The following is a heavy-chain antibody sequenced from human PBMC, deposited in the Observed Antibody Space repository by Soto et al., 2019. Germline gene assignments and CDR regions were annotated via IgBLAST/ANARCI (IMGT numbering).Heavy chain of an antibody. J-gene: IGHJ4*02. V-gene: IGHV4-31*03. CDR1: GGSVSRGAYY. D-gene: IGHD3-22*01. CDR2: IYYSGST. CDR3: ARKTSYYDSSGYAFDY. Sequence: TLSLPCTVSGGSVSRGAYYWSWIRQHPGKGLEWIGYIYYSGSTYYNPSLKSRVTISVDTSKNQFSLKLTSVTVADTAVYYCARKTSYYDSSGYAFDYWGQGTLVTVSS.